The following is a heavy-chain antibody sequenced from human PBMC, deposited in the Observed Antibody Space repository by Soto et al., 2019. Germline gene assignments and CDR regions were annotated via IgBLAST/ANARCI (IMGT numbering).Heavy chain of an antibody. CDR2: TYYRSKWYN. V-gene: IGHV6-1*01. J-gene: IGHJ6*02. CDR3: ARGVGTTGYYYYGMDV. Sequence: PSQTLSLTCAISGDSVSSNSAAWNWIRQSPSRGLEWLGGTYYRSKWYNDYAVSVKSRITINPDTSKNQFSLQLNSVTPEDTAVYYCARGVGTTGYYYYGMDVWGQGTTVTVSS. CDR1: GDSVSSNSAA. D-gene: IGHD1-7*01.